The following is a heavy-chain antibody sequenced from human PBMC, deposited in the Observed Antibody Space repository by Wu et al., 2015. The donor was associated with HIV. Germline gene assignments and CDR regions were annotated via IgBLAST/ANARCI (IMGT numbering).Heavy chain of an antibody. D-gene: IGHD6-13*01. J-gene: IGHJ1*01. CDR1: GYTFTGYY. Sequence: QVQLVQSGAEVKKPGASVKVSCKASGYTFTGYYMHWVRQAPGQGLEWMGWIGPNSGSTNYAQKFQGRVTMTRDTSISTAYMELNRLRSNDTAVYYCARGDELYSSSWSYFQHWGQGTLVTVSS. CDR3: ARGDELYSSSWSYFQH. V-gene: IGHV1-2*02. CDR2: IGPNSGST.